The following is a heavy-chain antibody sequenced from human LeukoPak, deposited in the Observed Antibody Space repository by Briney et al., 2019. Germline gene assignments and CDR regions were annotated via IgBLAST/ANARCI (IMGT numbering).Heavy chain of an antibody. Sequence: SGTLSLTCAVSGGSISSSNWWSWVRQPPGKGLEWIGEIYHSGSTNYNPSLKSRVTISVDTSKNQFSLKLCSVTAADTAVYYCARDSYLTRNAFDIWGQGTMVTVSS. CDR2: IYHSGST. J-gene: IGHJ3*02. CDR3: ARDSYLTRNAFDI. CDR1: GGSISSSNW. D-gene: IGHD1-14*01. V-gene: IGHV4-4*02.